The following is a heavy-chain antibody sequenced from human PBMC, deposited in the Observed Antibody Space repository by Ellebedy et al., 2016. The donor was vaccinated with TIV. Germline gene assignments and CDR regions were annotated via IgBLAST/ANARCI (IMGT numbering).Heavy chain of an antibody. D-gene: IGHD3-10*01. CDR2: IRWNSGSI. Sequence: SLKISCAASGFTFADYAMHWVRQAPGKGLEWVSGIRWNSGSIGYADSVKGRFTISRDNAKNSLYLQMNSLRAEDTALYYCVKGWFGELLFNYFDYWGQGTLVTVSS. V-gene: IGHV3-9*01. CDR1: GFTFADYA. J-gene: IGHJ4*02. CDR3: VKGWFGELLFNYFDY.